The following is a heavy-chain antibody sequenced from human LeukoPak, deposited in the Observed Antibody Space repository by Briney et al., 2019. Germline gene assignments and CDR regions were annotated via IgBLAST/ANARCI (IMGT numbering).Heavy chain of an antibody. J-gene: IGHJ4*02. CDR2: ISWDGGST. CDR1: GFTFDDYT. Sequence: GGSLRLSCAASGFTFDDYTMHWVRQAPGKGLEWVSLISWDGGSTYYADSVKGRFTISRDNSKNSLYLQMNSLRTEDTALYYCAKDIRSSGWYGYLDYWGQGTLVTVSS. CDR3: AKDIRSSGWYGYLDY. V-gene: IGHV3-43*01. D-gene: IGHD6-19*01.